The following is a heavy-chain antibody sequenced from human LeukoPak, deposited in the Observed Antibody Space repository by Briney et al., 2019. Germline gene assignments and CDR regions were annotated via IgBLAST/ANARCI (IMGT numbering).Heavy chain of an antibody. Sequence: SETLSLTCTDSGGSISSGDYYWSWIRQPPGKGLEWIGYIYYSGSTYYNPSLRSRVTISVDTSKNQFSLKLSSVTAADTAVYYCAVGGLWFGEFPRYYYYYGMDVWGQGTTVTVSS. CDR3: AVGGLWFGEFPRYYYYYGMDV. D-gene: IGHD3-10*01. CDR2: IYYSGST. J-gene: IGHJ6*02. CDR1: GGSISSGDYY. V-gene: IGHV4-30-4*01.